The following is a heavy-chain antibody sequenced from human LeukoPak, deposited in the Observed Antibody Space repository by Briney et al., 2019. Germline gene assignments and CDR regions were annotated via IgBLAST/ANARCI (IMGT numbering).Heavy chain of an antibody. V-gene: IGHV3-48*03. CDR2: ISSSGSTI. CDR1: GFTFSSYE. CDR3: ARDTDDGVVITGFDY. Sequence: GGSLRLSCAASGFTFSSYEMNWVRQAPGKGLEWVSYISSSGSTIYYADSVKGRFTISRDNAKNSLYLQMNSLRAEDTAVYYCARDTDDGVVITGFDYWGQGTLVTVSS. D-gene: IGHD3-22*01. J-gene: IGHJ4*02.